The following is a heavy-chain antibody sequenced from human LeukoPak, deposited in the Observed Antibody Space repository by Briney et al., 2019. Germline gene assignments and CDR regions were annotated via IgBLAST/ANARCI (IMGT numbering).Heavy chain of an antibody. J-gene: IGHJ6*03. CDR1: GDSIYSYY. V-gene: IGHV4-4*07. D-gene: IGHD3-16*01. Sequence: SETLSLTCSVSGDSIYSYYWSWIRQPAGKGLEWVGRVYTSGTTTYNPSLQSRVTISLDTSKNEISLRLTSVTAADTAVYYCARDSGEDVVWGTYGQKYYSYHMVVWGKGTTVTVSS. CDR3: ARDSGEDVVWGTYGQKYYSYHMVV. CDR2: VYTSGTT.